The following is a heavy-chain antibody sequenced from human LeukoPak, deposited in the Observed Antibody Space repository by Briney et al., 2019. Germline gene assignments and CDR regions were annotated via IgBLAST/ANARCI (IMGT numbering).Heavy chain of an antibody. V-gene: IGHV3-21*01. J-gene: IGHJ4*02. CDR3: ARESGITGTTIRYFDY. CDR1: GFSFSNYA. D-gene: IGHD1-7*01. CDR2: ISSSSSYI. Sequence: NPGGSLRLSCAASGFSFSNYAMYWVRQAPGKGLEWVSSISSSSSYIYYADSVKGRFTISRDNAKNSLYLQMNSLRAEDTAVYYCARESGITGTTIRYFDYWGQGTLVTVSS.